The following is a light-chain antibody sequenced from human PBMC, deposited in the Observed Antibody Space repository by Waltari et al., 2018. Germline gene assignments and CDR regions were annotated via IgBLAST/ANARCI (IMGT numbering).Light chain of an antibody. V-gene: IGLV2-11*01. CDR2: DVS. CDR1: SRDVGGSHF. CDR3: CSYVDTYTYV. Sequence: QSALTHPRSVSGPPGQSVTIPCTGTSRDVGGSHFVSWFQQLPGSSPKLLIYDVSERPPGVPDRFSGSKSANTASLTISGLQAEDEAEYYCCSYVDTYTYVFGPGTRVIVL. J-gene: IGLJ1*01.